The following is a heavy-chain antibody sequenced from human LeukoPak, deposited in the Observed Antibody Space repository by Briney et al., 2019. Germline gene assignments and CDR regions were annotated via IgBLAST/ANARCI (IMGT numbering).Heavy chain of an antibody. J-gene: IGHJ4*02. CDR3: ARDVGGTLDY. CDR2: IKQDGSEK. Sequence: GGSLRLSCAASGFTLSTYWMAWVRQAPGKGLEWVANIKQDGSEKNYVDSVKGRFTISRDNAKNSLFLQMNSLRGEDAAVYYCARDVGGTLDYWGQGILVTVSS. CDR1: GFTLSTYW. D-gene: IGHD3-16*01. V-gene: IGHV3-7*05.